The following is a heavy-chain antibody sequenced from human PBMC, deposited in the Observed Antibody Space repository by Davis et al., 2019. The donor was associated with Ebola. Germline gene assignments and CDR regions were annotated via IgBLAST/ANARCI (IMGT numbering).Heavy chain of an antibody. J-gene: IGHJ4*02. CDR3: VRGGWDNVMVIATIPLFDY. CDR2: IYSGGTT. V-gene: IGHV3-53*01. CDR1: GFTFSSYA. Sequence: GESLKISCAASGFTFSSYAMSWVRQAPGKGLEWVSVIYSGGTTYYADSVKGRFTMSRENSKNTVYLQMNSLRVDDTAVYYCVRGGWDNVMVIATIPLFDYWGQGTLVTVSS. D-gene: IGHD2-21*01.